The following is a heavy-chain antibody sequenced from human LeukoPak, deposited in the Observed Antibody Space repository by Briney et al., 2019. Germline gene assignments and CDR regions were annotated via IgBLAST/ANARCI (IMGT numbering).Heavy chain of an antibody. J-gene: IGHJ3*02. V-gene: IGHV1-69*06. Sequence: ASVKVSCKASGGTFSSYAISWVRQAAGQGLEWMGGIIPIFGTANYAQKFQGRVTITADKSTSTAYMELSSLRSEDTAVYYCASHSYSSSWIYAFDIWGQGTMVTVSS. CDR3: ASHSYSSSWIYAFDI. D-gene: IGHD6-13*01. CDR2: IIPIFGTA. CDR1: GGTFSSYA.